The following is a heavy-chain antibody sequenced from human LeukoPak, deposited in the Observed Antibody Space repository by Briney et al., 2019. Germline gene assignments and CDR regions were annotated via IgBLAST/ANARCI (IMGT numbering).Heavy chain of an antibody. Sequence: GESLNIPRKGSGYSFNYWIGWVRQMPRKGLEWMGIIYPGDSDTRYSPSFQAQVTISADRSISTAYLQWSSLKASDSAMYYCARQDGSGLYYFDYWGQGTLVTVSS. J-gene: IGHJ4*02. CDR2: IYPGDSDT. CDR1: GYSFNYW. CDR3: ARQDGSGLYYFDY. D-gene: IGHD3-10*01. V-gene: IGHV5-51*01.